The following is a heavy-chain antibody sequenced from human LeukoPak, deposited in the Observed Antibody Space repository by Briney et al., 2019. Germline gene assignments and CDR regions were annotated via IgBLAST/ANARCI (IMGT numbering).Heavy chain of an antibody. J-gene: IGHJ5*02. D-gene: IGHD3-22*01. CDR1: GFTFSSYE. CDR3: ARVRVSEPTFLQRITMIVVVPNWFDP. CDR2: ISSSGSTI. V-gene: IGHV3-48*03. Sequence: PGGSLRLSCAASGFTFSSYEMNWVRQAPGKGLEWVSYISSSGSTIYYADSVKGRFTISRDNAKNSLYLQMNSLRAEDTAVYYCARVRVSEPTFLQRITMIVVVPNWFDPWGQGTLVTVSS.